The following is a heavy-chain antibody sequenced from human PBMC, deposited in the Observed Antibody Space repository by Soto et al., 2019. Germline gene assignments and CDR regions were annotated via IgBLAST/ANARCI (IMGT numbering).Heavy chain of an antibody. V-gene: IGHV3-33*01. CDR2: IWYDGSNK. Sequence: QVQLVESGGGVVQPGRSLRLSCAASGFTFSSYGMHWVRQAPGKGLEWVAVIWYDGSNKYYADSVKGRFTISRDNSKNTLYLQMNILRAEDTAVYYCASGRRYDFWSGYFDDWFDPWGQGTLVTVSS. CDR1: GFTFSSYG. CDR3: ASGRRYDFWSGYFDDWFDP. D-gene: IGHD3-3*01. J-gene: IGHJ5*02.